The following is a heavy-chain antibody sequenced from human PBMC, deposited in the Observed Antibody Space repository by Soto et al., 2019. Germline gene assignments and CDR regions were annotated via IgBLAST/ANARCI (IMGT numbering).Heavy chain of an antibody. V-gene: IGHV3-30-3*01. CDR3: ARDPKTSGGQHWAFNYFDS. Sequence: QVQLVESGGGVVQPGRSLRLSCSASGFTFRTYPMLWVRQAPGKGLEWVAVISYDGTNKFYADSVKGRFTISRDNSKSTLYLQVDSLRPEDAAVYYCARDPKTSGGQHWAFNYFDSWGQGTLVTVSS. CDR2: ISYDGTNK. J-gene: IGHJ4*02. CDR1: GFTFRTYP. D-gene: IGHD7-27*01.